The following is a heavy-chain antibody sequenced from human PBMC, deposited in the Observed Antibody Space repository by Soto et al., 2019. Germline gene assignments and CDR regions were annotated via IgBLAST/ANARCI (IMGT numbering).Heavy chain of an antibody. CDR2: ISGSGGST. CDR1: GFTFSSYA. D-gene: IGHD6-13*01. J-gene: IGHJ4*02. CDR3: AKRPLETGPYSSSWYVDDGP. V-gene: IGHV3-23*01. Sequence: EVQLLESGGGLVQPGGSLRLSCAASGFTFSSYAMSWVRQAPGKGLEWVSAISGSGGSTYYADSVKGRFTISRDNSKNTLYLQMNSLRAEDTAVYYCAKRPLETGPYSSSWYVDDGPWGQGTLVTVSS.